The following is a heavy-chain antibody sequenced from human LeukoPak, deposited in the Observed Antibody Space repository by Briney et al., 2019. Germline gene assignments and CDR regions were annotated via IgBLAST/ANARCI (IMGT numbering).Heavy chain of an antibody. CDR2: ISSSSSYI. Sequence: GGSLRLSCAASGFTFSSYSMNWVRQAPGKGLEWVSSISSSSSYIYYADSVKGRFTISRDNPKNSLYLQMNSLRAEDTAVYYCAREAYDFWSGYSSWGQGTLVTVSS. V-gene: IGHV3-21*01. D-gene: IGHD3-3*01. CDR3: AREAYDFWSGYSS. CDR1: GFTFSSYS. J-gene: IGHJ5*02.